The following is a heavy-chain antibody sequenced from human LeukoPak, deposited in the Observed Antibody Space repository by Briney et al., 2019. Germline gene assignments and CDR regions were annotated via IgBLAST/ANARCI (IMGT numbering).Heavy chain of an antibody. Sequence: ETLSLTCAVYGGSFSGYYWTWFRQPPGKGLEWIGEFNHNWGAKYNPSLKSRVTISVDTSKNHLSLSLNSVTAADTAVYYCAASLWFGIYPDYWGQGSLVTVSS. J-gene: IGHJ4*02. CDR1: GGSFSGYY. V-gene: IGHV4-34*01. CDR3: AASLWFGIYPDY. D-gene: IGHD3-10*01. CDR2: FNHNWGA.